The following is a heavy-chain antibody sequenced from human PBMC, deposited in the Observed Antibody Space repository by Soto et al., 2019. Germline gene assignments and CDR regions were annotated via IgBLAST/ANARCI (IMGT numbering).Heavy chain of an antibody. J-gene: IGHJ4*02. CDR1: GFTFSNYA. Sequence: EVQLLESGGGLVQPGGSLRLSCAASGFTFSNYAMTWVRQAPGKGLEWVSGDTGSGGNTYYADSVKGRFTISRDKSKNTLYLQMISLRAEDTAVYCCAKAQYSGYAVSLNLDSWGQGALVTVSS. V-gene: IGHV3-23*01. CDR3: AKAQYSGYAVSLNLDS. CDR2: DTGSGGNT. D-gene: IGHD5-12*01.